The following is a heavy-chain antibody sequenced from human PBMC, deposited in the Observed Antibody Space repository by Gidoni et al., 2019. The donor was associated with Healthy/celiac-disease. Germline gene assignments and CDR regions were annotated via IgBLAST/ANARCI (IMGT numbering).Heavy chain of an antibody. D-gene: IGHD3-3*01. CDR3: ARHAAYYDFWSGYYYFDY. J-gene: IGHJ4*02. Sequence: QVQLQESGPGLVKTSETLSLTCTAYGGSISSYYWCWIRQPPGKGLEWIGYINYSGSTNYNPSLKSRVTISVDTSKNQFSLKLSSVTAADTAVYYCARHAAYYDFWSGYYYFDYWGQGTLVTVSS. CDR2: INYSGST. V-gene: IGHV4-59*08. CDR1: GGSISSYY.